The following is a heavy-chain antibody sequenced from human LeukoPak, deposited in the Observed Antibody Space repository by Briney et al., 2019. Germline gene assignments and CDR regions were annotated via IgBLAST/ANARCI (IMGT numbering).Heavy chain of an antibody. D-gene: IGHD2-2*01. J-gene: IGHJ5*02. CDR2: ISTSSRYI. CDR3: ARADCSSSTCYLRRSWFDP. V-gene: IGHV3-21*01. CDR1: GFTLSYFD. Sequence: TPGRSPRLSCAASGFTLSYFDMNWVRQAPGKGLEWVSSISTSSRYIYYKDSVRGRFTISRDDAKNSLHLEMNSLRAEDTAVYYCARADCSSSTCYLRRSWFDPWGQGTLVTVSS.